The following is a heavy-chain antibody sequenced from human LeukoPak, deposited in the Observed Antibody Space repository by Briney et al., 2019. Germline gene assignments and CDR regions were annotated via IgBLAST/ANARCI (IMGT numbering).Heavy chain of an antibody. V-gene: IGHV1-69*13. CDR1: GYTFTGYY. Sequence: GASVKVSCKASGYTFTGYYMHWVRQAPGQGLEWMGGIIPIFGTANYAQKFQGRVTITADESTSTAYMELSSLRSEDTAVYYCARGHLWSGYYVGMGYFDYWGQGTLVTVSS. CDR2: IIPIFGTA. J-gene: IGHJ4*02. CDR3: ARGHLWSGYYVGMGYFDY. D-gene: IGHD3-3*02.